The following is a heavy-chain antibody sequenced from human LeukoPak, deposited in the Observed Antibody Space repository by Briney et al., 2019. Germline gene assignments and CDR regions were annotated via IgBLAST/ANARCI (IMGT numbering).Heavy chain of an antibody. Sequence: SQTLSLTCAISGDSVSSNSAAWNWIRHSPSRGLEWLGRTYHRSKWYNDYAVSVKSRITINPDTSKNQFSLQLNSVTPEDTAVYYCARASWTKGMDVWGQGTTVTVSS. D-gene: IGHD1-1*01. CDR1: GDSVSSNSAA. J-gene: IGHJ6*02. CDR3: ARASWTKGMDV. CDR2: TYHRSKWYN. V-gene: IGHV6-1*01.